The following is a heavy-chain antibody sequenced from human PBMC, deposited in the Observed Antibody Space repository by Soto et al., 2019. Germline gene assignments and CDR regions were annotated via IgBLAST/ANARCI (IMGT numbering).Heavy chain of an antibody. V-gene: IGHV4-34*01. D-gene: IGHD2-15*01. CDR2: INHSGST. J-gene: IGHJ4*02. Sequence: PSETLSLTCAVYGGSFSGYYWSWIRQPPGKGLEWIGEINHSGSTNYNPSLKSRVTISVDASKNQFSLKLSSVTAADTAVYYCARSVILRAFDYWGQGTLVTVSS. CDR3: ARSVILRAFDY. CDR1: GGSFSGYY.